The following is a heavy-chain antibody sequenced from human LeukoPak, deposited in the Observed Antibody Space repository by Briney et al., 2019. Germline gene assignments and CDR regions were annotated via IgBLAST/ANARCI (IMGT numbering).Heavy chain of an antibody. CDR1: GFTVSTSA. CDR3: AKDGKTRNWNYFQAKPVY. J-gene: IGHJ4*02. D-gene: IGHD1-7*01. V-gene: IGHV3-23*01. CDR2: ISGSGGGT. Sequence: PGGSLRLSCAAAGFTVSTSAMSWVRQAPGKGLEWVSGISGSGGGTYYADSVKGRFSISRDISKNTSYLQMNSLRAEDTAIYYCAKDGKTRNWNYFQAKPVYWGQGTLVTVSS.